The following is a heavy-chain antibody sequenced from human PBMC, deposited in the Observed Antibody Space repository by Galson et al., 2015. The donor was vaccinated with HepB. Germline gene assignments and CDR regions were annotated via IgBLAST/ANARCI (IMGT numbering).Heavy chain of an antibody. J-gene: IGHJ3*02. CDR1: GGTFGSST. CDR2: IVPILGIA. CDR3: AMTGTFDI. D-gene: IGHD3-9*01. Sequence: SVKVSCKASGGTFGSSTINWVRQAPGQGLEWMGRIVPILGIAKNAQKFQDRVTITADKSTSTAYMELSSLTSDDTAVYFCAMTGTFDIWGQGTMVTVSS. V-gene: IGHV1-69*02.